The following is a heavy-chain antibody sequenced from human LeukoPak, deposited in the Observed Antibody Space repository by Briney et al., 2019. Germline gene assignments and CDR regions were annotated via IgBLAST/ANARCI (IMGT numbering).Heavy chain of an antibody. CDR1: GGSISSYY. V-gene: IGHV4-59*01. D-gene: IGHD3-3*01. Sequence: PSETLSLTCTVSGGSISSYYWSWIRQPPGKGLEWIGYIYYSGSTNYNPSLKSRITISVDTSKKQFSLKLSSVTAADTAVYYCARELRFSSYYYYMDVWGKGTTVTVSS. CDR2: IYYSGST. J-gene: IGHJ6*03. CDR3: ARELRFSSYYYYMDV.